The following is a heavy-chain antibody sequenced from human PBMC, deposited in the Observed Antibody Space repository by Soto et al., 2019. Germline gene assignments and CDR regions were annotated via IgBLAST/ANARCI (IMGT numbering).Heavy chain of an antibody. J-gene: IGHJ4*02. CDR2: IKQDGSEK. V-gene: IGHV3-7*03. CDR3: ARAVGLVVVIRHFDY. D-gene: IGHD3-22*01. CDR1: GFTFSSYW. Sequence: EVQLVESGGGLVQPGGSLRLSCAASGFTFSSYWMSWVRQAPGKGLEWVANIKQDGSEKYYVDSVKGRFTISRDNAKNSLYLQMNSLRAEDTAVYYCARAVGLVVVIRHFDYWGQGTLVTVSS.